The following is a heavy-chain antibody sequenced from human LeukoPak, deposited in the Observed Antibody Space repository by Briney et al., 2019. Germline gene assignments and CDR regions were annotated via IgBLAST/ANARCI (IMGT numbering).Heavy chain of an antibody. D-gene: IGHD1-26*01. CDR2: IYYSGST. CDR3: ARRPLVGATRGGAFDI. V-gene: IGHV4-39*01. Sequence: PSETLSLTCTVSGGSISSSSYYWGWIRQPPGKGLEWIGSIYYSGSTYYNPSLKSRVTISVDTSKNQFSLKLSSVTAADTAVYYCARRPLVGATRGGAFDIWGQGTMVTVSS. J-gene: IGHJ3*02. CDR1: GGSISSSSYY.